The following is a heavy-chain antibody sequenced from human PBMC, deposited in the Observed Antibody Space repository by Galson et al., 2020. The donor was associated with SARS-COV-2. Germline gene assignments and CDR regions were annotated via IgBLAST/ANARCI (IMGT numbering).Heavy chain of an antibody. V-gene: IGHV3-30*04. CDR2: ISYDGSNK. J-gene: IGHJ6*02. CDR1: GFTFSSYA. Sequence: GGSLRLSCAASGFTFSSYAMHWVRQAPGKGLEWVAVISYDGSNKYYADSVKGRFTISRDNSKNTLYLQMNSLRAEDTAVYYCAREAAYGDYVAYFYDGMDVWGQGTTVTVAS. CDR3: AREAAYGDYVAYFYDGMDV. D-gene: IGHD4-17*01.